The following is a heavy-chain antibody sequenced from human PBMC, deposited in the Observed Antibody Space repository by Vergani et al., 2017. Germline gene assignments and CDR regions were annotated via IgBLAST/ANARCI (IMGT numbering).Heavy chain of an antibody. J-gene: IGHJ4*02. Sequence: EVQLVESGGGLVKPGGSLRLSCAASGFTFSSYSMNWVRQAPGKGLEWVSSISSSSSYIYYADSVKGRFTISRDNAKNSLYLQMNSLRAEDTAVYYCARYYGSGWYYFDDWGQGTLVTVSS. CDR3: ARYYGSGWYYFDD. CDR2: ISSSSSYI. CDR1: GFTFSSYS. V-gene: IGHV3-21*01. D-gene: IGHD6-19*01.